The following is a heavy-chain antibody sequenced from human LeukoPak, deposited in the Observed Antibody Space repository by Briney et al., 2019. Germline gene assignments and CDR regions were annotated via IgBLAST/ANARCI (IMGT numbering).Heavy chain of an antibody. CDR2: INPNSVGT. Sequence: ASVKVSCKASGYTFTGYYMHWVRQAPGQGLEWMGWINPNSVGTNYAQKFQGRVTMTRDTSISTAYMELSRLRSDDTAVYYCARNMYSSGGDYWGQGTLVTVSS. CDR3: ARNMYSSGGDY. J-gene: IGHJ4*02. V-gene: IGHV1-2*02. CDR1: GYTFTGYY. D-gene: IGHD6-19*01.